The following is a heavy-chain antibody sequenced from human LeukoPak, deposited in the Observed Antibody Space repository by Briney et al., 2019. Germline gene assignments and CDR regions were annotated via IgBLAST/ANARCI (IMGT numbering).Heavy chain of an antibody. CDR2: INPNSGGT. CDR1: GYTFTGYY. V-gene: IGHV1-2*02. D-gene: IGHD1-26*01. Sequence: ASVKVSCKASGYTFTGYYMHWVRQAPGQGLEWMGWINPNSGGTNYAQKFQGRVTMTRDTSISTAYMELSRLRSDDTAVYYCARDVGANYYYYYYMDVWGKGTTVTISS. J-gene: IGHJ6*03. CDR3: ARDVGANYYYYYYMDV.